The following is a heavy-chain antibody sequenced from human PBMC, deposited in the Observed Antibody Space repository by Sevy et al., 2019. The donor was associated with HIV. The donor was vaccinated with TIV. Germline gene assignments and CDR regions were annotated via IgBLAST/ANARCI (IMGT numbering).Heavy chain of an antibody. Sequence: GGFLRLSCAASGFTFSNAWMSWVRQAPGKGLEWIGRIKGKIYDGTIDYAAPVKGRFSISRDESKNTLYLQMNSLKTQDTHAYYCTAASWSQEDYYNYWGQGTLVTVSS. V-gene: IGHV3-15*01. CDR2: IKGKIYDGTI. CDR3: TAASWSQEDYYNY. D-gene: IGHD6-13*01. J-gene: IGHJ4*02. CDR1: GFTFSNAW.